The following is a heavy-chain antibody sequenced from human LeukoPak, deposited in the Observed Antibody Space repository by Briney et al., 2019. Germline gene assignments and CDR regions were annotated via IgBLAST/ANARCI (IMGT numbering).Heavy chain of an antibody. D-gene: IGHD1-1*01. CDR2: LYYSGST. V-gene: IGHV4-59*01. CDR3: ARRTTNHFNY. J-gene: IGHJ4*02. Sequence: SETLSLTCSVSSGSISSSYWGWIRQAPGKGLEWIGNLYYSGSTNYNPSLKSRLTLSVDTSENHFSLTLTSVTAADTAVYYCARRTTNHFNYWGQGTLVTVSS. CDR1: SGSISSSY.